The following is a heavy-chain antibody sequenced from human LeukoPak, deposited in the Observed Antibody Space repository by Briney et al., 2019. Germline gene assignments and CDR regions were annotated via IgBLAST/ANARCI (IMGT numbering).Heavy chain of an antibody. D-gene: IGHD2-15*01. V-gene: IGHV4-34*01. Sequence: PSETLSLTCAVYGGSFSGYYWSWIRQPPGKGLEWIGGINHSGSTNYNPSLKSRVTISVDTSKNQFSLKLSSVTAADTAVYYCARVSGGRDFDYWGQGTLVTVSS. CDR2: INHSGST. CDR1: GGSFSGYY. J-gene: IGHJ4*02. CDR3: ARVSGGRDFDY.